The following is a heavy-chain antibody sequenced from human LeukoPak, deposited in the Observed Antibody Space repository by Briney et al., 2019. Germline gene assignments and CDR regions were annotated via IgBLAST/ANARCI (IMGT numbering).Heavy chain of an antibody. J-gene: IGHJ4*02. CDR2: INWNGGST. CDR1: GFTFDDYG. V-gene: IGHV3-20*04. CDR3: ARDRSDSSGWYRWLEGYFDY. D-gene: IGHD6-19*01. Sequence: PGGSLRLSCAASGFTFDDYGMSWVRQAPGKGLEWVSGINWNGGSTGYADSVKGRFTISRDNAKNSLYLQMNSLRAEDTAVYYCARDRSDSSGWYRWLEGYFDYWGQGTLVTVSS.